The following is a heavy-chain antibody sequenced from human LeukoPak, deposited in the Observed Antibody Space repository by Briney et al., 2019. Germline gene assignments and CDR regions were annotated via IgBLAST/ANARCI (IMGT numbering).Heavy chain of an antibody. D-gene: IGHD1-26*01. CDR3: ATEYGWELPPFDY. CDR1: GFTFSNAW. CDR2: IKSKTGGGTT. J-gene: IGHJ4*02. V-gene: IGHV3-15*01. Sequence: GGSLRLSCAASGFTFSNAWMSWVRQAPGKGLEWVGRIKSKTGGGTTDYAAPVKGRFTISRDDSKNTLYLQMNSLKTEDTAVYYCATEYGWELPPFDYWGQGTLVTVSS.